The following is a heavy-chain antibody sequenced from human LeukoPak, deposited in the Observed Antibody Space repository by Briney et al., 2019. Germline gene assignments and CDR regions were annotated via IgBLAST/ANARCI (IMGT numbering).Heavy chain of an antibody. CDR1: GFTFSSYA. CDR3: ARDGYSFGHDFDY. J-gene: IGHJ4*02. CDR2: ISGSGGST. V-gene: IGHV3-23*01. D-gene: IGHD5-18*01. Sequence: GGSPRLSCAASGFTFSSYAMSWVRQAPGKGLEWVSAISGSGGSTYYADSVKGRFTISRDNAKNTLYLQMNSLRAEDTAVYYCARDGYSFGHDFDYWGQGTLVTVSS.